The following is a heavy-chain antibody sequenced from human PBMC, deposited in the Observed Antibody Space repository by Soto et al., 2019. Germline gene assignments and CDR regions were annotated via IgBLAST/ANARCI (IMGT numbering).Heavy chain of an antibody. CDR1: GYTFTSYG. CDR3: AIPALTGYYMGAFDI. J-gene: IGHJ3*02. Sequence: ASVKVSCKASGYTFTSYGISWVRQAPGQGLEWMGIINPSGGSTSYAQKFQGRVTMTRDTSTSTVYMELSSLRSEDTAVYYCAIPALTGYYMGAFDIWGQGTMVTVSS. V-gene: IGHV1-46*01. D-gene: IGHD3-9*01. CDR2: INPSGGST.